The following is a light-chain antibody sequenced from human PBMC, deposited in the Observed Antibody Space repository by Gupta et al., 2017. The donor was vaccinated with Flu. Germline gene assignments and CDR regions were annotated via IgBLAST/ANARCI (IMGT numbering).Light chain of an antibody. Sequence: SSVLTQPPSVSVAPGQTARITCGGNSIGSKSVHWYQQKPGQAPVLIVFHDSDRPSGSPERFSGSNSGNTATLTISRVEAGDEADYYCQVWDSNSDPYWVFGGGTKLTVL. CDR3: QVWDSNSDPYWV. J-gene: IGLJ3*02. CDR1: SIGSKS. CDR2: HDS. V-gene: IGLV3-21*02.